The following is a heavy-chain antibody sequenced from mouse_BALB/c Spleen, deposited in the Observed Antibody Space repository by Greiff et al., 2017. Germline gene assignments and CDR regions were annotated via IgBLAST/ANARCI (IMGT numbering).Heavy chain of an antibody. D-gene: IGHD2-14*01. Sequence: EVKVEESGPGLVKPSQSLSLTCSVTGYSITSGYYWNWIRQFPGNKLEWMGYISYDGSNNYNPSLKNRISITRDTSKNQFFLKLNSVTTEDTATYYCARAGNYTYGDYAMDYWGQGTSVTVSS. V-gene: IGHV3-6*02. CDR1: GYSITSGYY. CDR3: ARAGNYTYGDYAMDY. CDR2: ISYDGSN. J-gene: IGHJ4*01.